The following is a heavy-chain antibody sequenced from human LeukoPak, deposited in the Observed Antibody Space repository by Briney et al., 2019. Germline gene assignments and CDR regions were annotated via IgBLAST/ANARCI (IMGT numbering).Heavy chain of an antibody. V-gene: IGHV1-24*01. J-gene: IGHJ6*03. Sequence: GASVKVSCKVSGYTLTELSMHWVRQAPGKGLEWMGGFDPEDGETIYAQKFQGRVTMTEDTSTDTAYMELSSLRSEDTAVYYCRVGKKRDYYYYYYMDVWGKGTTVTVSS. CDR1: GYTLTELS. D-gene: IGHD1-26*01. CDR3: RVGKKRDYYYYYYMDV. CDR2: FDPEDGET.